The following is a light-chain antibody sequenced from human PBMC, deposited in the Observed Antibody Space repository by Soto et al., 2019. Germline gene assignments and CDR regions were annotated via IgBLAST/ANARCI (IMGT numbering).Light chain of an antibody. CDR2: SDT. CDR1: SSNIGSNT. J-gene: IGLJ1*01. Sequence: QSVLTQPPSASGTPGQRVTMSCSGGSSNIGSNTVSWYQHLLGTAPQLLIYSDTQRASGVADRFSGSKSGTSASLAISGLQSDDEADYYCAAWDDRLNGALFGTGTKVTVL. V-gene: IGLV1-44*01. CDR3: AAWDDRLNGAL.